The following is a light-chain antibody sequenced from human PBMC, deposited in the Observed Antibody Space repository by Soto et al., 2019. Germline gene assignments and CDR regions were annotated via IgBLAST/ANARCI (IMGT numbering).Light chain of an antibody. V-gene: IGKV3-20*01. CDR2: GVS. CDR3: QQYDSAPLT. J-gene: IGKJ4*01. CDR1: QSVSRRY. Sequence: EVVLTQSPGTLSLSPGEGATLSCRASQSVSRRYLAWYRQKAGQAPRLLIFGVSTRASGIPDRFSGSGSGTDFTLTISRLEPEDFAMYYCQQYDSAPLTFGGGTKVEIK.